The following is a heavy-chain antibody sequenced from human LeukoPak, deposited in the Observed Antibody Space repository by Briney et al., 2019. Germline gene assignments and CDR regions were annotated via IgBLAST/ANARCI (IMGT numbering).Heavy chain of an antibody. Sequence: ASVKVSCKASGYTFTSYEINWVRQATGHGLEWMGWMNPNSGDTAYAQKFQGRITMTRSTSITTAYMELSGLRSDDTAVYYCAKDRDDYDSSGSNWFDPWGQGTLVTVSS. J-gene: IGHJ5*02. CDR1: GYTFTSYE. V-gene: IGHV1-8*01. D-gene: IGHD3-22*01. CDR2: MNPNSGDT. CDR3: AKDRDDYDSSGSNWFDP.